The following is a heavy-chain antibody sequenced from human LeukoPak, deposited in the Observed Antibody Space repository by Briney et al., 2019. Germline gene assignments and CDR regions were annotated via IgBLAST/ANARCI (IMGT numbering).Heavy chain of an antibody. CDR2: MNPNSGNT. D-gene: IGHD3-22*01. V-gene: IGHV1-8*01. J-gene: IGHJ3*02. Sequence: ASVKVSCKGSGYTFTSYDFNWVRQATGQGLEWMGLMNPNSGNTGYAQKFQGRVTMTRNTSISTAYMELSSLRSEDTAVYYCATGWPGSGKTYYYDSSGSSDAFDIWGQGTMVTVSS. CDR1: GYTFTSYD. CDR3: ATGWPGSGKTYYYDSSGSSDAFDI.